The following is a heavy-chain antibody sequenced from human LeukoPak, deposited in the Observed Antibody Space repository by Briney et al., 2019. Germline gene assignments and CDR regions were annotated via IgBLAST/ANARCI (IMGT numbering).Heavy chain of an antibody. J-gene: IGHJ4*02. Sequence: GGSLRLSCAASGFTFSRYSMNWVRQAPGKGLEWVSYISSSSSTIYYADSVKGRFTISRDNSKNTLYLQMNSLTDEDTAVYHCARGQFYYGSGTFYPMDSWGQGTLVTVSS. CDR2: ISSSSSTI. CDR3: ARGQFYYGSGTFYPMDS. V-gene: IGHV3-48*02. CDR1: GFTFSRYS. D-gene: IGHD3-10*01.